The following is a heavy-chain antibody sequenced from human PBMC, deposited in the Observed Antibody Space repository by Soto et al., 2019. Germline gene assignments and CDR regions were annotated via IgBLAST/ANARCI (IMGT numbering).Heavy chain of an antibody. Sequence: GASVKVSCKASGYTFTSYTMHWVRQAPGQRLEWMGWINAGNGNTKYSQKFQGRVTITRDTSASTAYMELSSLRSEDTAVYYCARGMALVGYCSGGSCYSDSDYWGQGTLVTVSS. D-gene: IGHD2-15*01. V-gene: IGHV1-3*01. CDR1: GYTFTSYT. CDR2: INAGNGNT. CDR3: ARGMALVGYCSGGSCYSDSDY. J-gene: IGHJ4*02.